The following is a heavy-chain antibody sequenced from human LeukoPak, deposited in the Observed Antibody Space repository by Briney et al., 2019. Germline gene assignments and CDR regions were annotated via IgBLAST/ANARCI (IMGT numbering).Heavy chain of an antibody. Sequence: PSETLSLTCAVYGGSFSDYSWTWIRQAPGEGLEWIGEINHSGSTNYNPSLKSRVTISVDTSKNQFSLKLSSVTAADTAVYYCARGRGANWNRVYYFDYWGQGTLVTVSS. V-gene: IGHV4-34*01. CDR1: GGSFSDYS. CDR2: INHSGST. D-gene: IGHD1-20*01. CDR3: ARGRGANWNRVYYFDY. J-gene: IGHJ4*02.